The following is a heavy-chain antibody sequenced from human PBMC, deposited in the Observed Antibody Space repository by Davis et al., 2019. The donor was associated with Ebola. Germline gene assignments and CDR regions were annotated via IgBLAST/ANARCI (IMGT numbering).Heavy chain of an antibody. V-gene: IGHV3-33*01. D-gene: IGHD3-16*01. Sequence: GGSLRLSCAASGFTFSSYGMHWVRQAPGKGLEWVAAIWYDGSNKYYADSVKGRFTISRDNSKNTLYLQMNSLRAEDTAVYYCARDRGFNWFDPWGQGTLVTVSS. J-gene: IGHJ5*02. CDR3: ARDRGFNWFDP. CDR1: GFTFSSYG. CDR2: IWYDGSNK.